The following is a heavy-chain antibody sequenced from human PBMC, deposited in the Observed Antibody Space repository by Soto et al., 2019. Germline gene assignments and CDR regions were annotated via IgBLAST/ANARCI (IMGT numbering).Heavy chain of an antibody. D-gene: IGHD3-10*01. V-gene: IGHV3-53*01. CDR2: IYSTGTT. J-gene: IGHJ4*02. CDR3: AKYGRGSGSHYNSFGY. CDR1: GFTVGNNY. Sequence: EVQLVESGGGLIQPGGSLKLYCAASGFTVGNNYMSWVRQAPGKGLEWVSLIYSTGTTKYADSVKGRFTVSRDNAKNTLYLQMNSMRAEDTAVYYCAKYGRGSGSHYNSFGYWGQGTLVTVSS.